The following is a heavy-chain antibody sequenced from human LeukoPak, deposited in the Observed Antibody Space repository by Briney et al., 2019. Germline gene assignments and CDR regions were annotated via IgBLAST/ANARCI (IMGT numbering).Heavy chain of an antibody. D-gene: IGHD3-10*01. CDR2: IGGDGGGI. V-gene: IGHV3-23*01. Sequence: GGSLRLSCAASGFTFSSYAMTWVRQAPGQGLEWVSVIGGDGGGIHYADSVKGRLTISRDNSKNTLYLQMNSLRAEDTALYYCAKHDLSGSYFVYWGQGTLVTVSS. CDR3: AKHDLSGSYFVY. J-gene: IGHJ4*01. CDR1: GFTFSSYA.